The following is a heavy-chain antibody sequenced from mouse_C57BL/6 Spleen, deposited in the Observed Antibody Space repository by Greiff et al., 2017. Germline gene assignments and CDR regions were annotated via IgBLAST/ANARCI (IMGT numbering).Heavy chain of an antibody. D-gene: IGHD1-1*01. V-gene: IGHV2-2*01. J-gene: IGHJ1*03. Sequence: VQLVESGPGLVQPSQSLSITCTVSGFSLTSYGVHWVRQSPGKGLEWLGVIWSGGSTDYNAAFISRLSISKDNSKSQVFFKMNSLQADDTAIYYCAREGYYYGSSLPYWYFDVWGTGTTVTVSS. CDR2: IWSGGST. CDR3: AREGYYYGSSLPYWYFDV. CDR1: GFSLTSYG.